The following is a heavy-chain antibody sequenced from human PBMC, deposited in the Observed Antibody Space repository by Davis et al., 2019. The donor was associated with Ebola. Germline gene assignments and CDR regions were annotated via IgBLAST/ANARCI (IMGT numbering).Heavy chain of an antibody. J-gene: IGHJ3*02. CDR1: GGSFSGYY. V-gene: IGHV4-34*01. CDR2: INHSGST. D-gene: IGHD3-22*01. CDR3: ARSYDTRGYTPQGI. Sequence: SETLSLTCAVYGGSFSGYYWSWIRQPPGKGLEWIGEINHSGSTNYNPSLKSRVTISVDTSKNQFSLKMNSVTAADTAVYYCARSYDTRGYTPQGIWGQGTMVTVSS.